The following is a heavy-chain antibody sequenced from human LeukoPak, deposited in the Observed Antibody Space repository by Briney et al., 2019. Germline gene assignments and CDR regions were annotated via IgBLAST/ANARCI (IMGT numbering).Heavy chain of an antibody. CDR3: ARDPAYGSGSFGIDY. CDR2: IRYDGTYK. CDR1: GFTFTNYG. D-gene: IGHD3-10*01. J-gene: IGHJ4*02. V-gene: IGHV3-30*02. Sequence: GGSLRLSCAASGFTFTNYGMHWVRQAPDKGLEWMTFIRYDGTYKYYVDSVKGRFTVSRDNSKNTLYLQMHSLRAEDTAVYYCARDPAYGSGSFGIDYWGQGTLVTVSS.